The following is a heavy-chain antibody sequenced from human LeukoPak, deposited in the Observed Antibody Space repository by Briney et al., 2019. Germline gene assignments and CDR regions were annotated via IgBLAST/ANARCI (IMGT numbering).Heavy chain of an antibody. V-gene: IGHV1-46*01. CDR3: ARGSNYINPPDY. J-gene: IGHJ4*02. Sequence: ASVKVSCKASGYTFTTYYILWMRQAPGQGLEWMGIINPIGGSATYAQKFQGRVTMTRDTSTSTVYMDLTCLRSEDTAVYYCARGSNYINPPDYWGQGTLVTVSS. CDR1: GYTFTTYY. D-gene: IGHD5-24*01. CDR2: INPIGGSA.